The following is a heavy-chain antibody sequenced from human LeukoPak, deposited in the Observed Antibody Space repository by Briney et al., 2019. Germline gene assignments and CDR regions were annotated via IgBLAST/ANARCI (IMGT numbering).Heavy chain of an antibody. CDR3: ARGEVVRGVTYYYNYYGMDV. CDR2: IIPIFGTA. Sequence: ASVKVSCKASGGTFSSYAISWVRQAPGQGLEWMGGIIPIFGTANYAQKFQGRVTITADGSTSTAYMELSSLRSEDTAVYYCARGEVVRGVTYYYNYYGMDVWGQGTTVTVSS. J-gene: IGHJ6*02. CDR1: GGTFSSYA. D-gene: IGHD3-10*01. V-gene: IGHV1-69*13.